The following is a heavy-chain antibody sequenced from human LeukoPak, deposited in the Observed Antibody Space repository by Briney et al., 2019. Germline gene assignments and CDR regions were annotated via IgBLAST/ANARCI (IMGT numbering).Heavy chain of an antibody. CDR2: IILHRCGT. V-gene: IGHV1-2*02. Sequence: ASVKVSCKDSGFTLNDYYIHWMGQAPGQGLEWMGWIILHRCGTNSAHNFQGRGPLTRGTSISTAYMELSRLRSHDTAVYYGVRNGYCNNTSGYAWFDPWGQGTLVTVSS. CDR3: VRNGYCNNTSGYAWFDP. J-gene: IGHJ5*02. D-gene: IGHD2-2*03. CDR1: GFTLNDYY.